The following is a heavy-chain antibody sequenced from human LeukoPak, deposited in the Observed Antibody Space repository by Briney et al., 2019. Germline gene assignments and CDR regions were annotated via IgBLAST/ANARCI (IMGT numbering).Heavy chain of an antibody. J-gene: IGHJ5*02. CDR1: GFTFSSYA. V-gene: IGHV3-23*01. D-gene: IGHD4-17*01. Sequence: GGSLRLSCAASGFTFSSYAMSWVRQAPGKGLEWVSAISGSGGSTYYADSVKGRFTISRDNSKNTLYLQMNSLRAEDTAVYYCAKVPRRDYGDFRNWFDPWGQGTLVTVSS. CDR2: ISGSGGST. CDR3: AKVPRRDYGDFRNWFDP.